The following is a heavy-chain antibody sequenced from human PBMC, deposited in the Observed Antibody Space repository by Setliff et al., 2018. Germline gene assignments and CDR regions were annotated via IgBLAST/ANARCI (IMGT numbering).Heavy chain of an antibody. D-gene: IGHD2-2*01. CDR1: GYTFIGYG. V-gene: IGHV1-18*01. CDR3: SRLVRFCTRTSCQRLSGDEY. Sequence: ASVKVSCKASGYTFIGYGVSWVRQAPGQGLEWVGWISPYTGKTYLAPKFQDRVTLTADTSTTTAYLQLTNLRSDDTAIYFCSRLVRFCTRTSCQRLSGDEYWGQGALVTVTS. J-gene: IGHJ4*02. CDR2: ISPYTGKT.